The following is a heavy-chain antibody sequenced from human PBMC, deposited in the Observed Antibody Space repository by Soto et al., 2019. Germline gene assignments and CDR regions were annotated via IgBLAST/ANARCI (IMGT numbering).Heavy chain of an antibody. Sequence: ASVKVSCKASGYTFTSYGNSWVRQAPGQGLEWMGWISAYNGNTNYAQKLQGRVTMTRNTSISTAYMELSSLRSEDTAVYYCASPGTTLNYYYGMDVWGQGTTVTVSS. J-gene: IGHJ6*02. D-gene: IGHD4-17*01. V-gene: IGHV1-18*01. CDR2: ISAYNGNT. CDR1: GYTFTSYG. CDR3: ASPGTTLNYYYGMDV.